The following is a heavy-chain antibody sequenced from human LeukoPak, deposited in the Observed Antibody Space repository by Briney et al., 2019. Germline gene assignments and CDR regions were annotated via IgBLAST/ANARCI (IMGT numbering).Heavy chain of an antibody. CDR2: INSNTGNP. J-gene: IGHJ4*02. CDR1: GYTFNIYA. D-gene: IGHD3-16*02. Sequence: ASVKVSCKASGYTFNIYAMNWVRQAPGQGLEWMGWINSNTGNPTYAQGFTGRFVFSLDTSVSTAYLQISSLKAEDTAVYYCARDPGAFYDYVWGSYRHGYFDYWGQGTLVTVSS. V-gene: IGHV7-4-1*02. CDR3: ARDPGAFYDYVWGSYRHGYFDY.